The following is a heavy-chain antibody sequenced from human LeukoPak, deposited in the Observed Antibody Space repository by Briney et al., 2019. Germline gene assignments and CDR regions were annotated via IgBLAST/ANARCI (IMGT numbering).Heavy chain of an antibody. CDR3: AKSRGSTWNDVFDY. V-gene: IGHV3-23*01. Sequence: GGSPRLSCAASGFTFSNYAMTWVRQAPGKGLEWVSVISGSGDSTYYADSVRGRFTISRDNSKNTLNLQMNTLRAEDTAIYYYAKSRGSTWNDVFDYWGQGTLVTVSS. CDR2: ISGSGDST. D-gene: IGHD1-1*01. CDR1: GFTFSNYA. J-gene: IGHJ4*02.